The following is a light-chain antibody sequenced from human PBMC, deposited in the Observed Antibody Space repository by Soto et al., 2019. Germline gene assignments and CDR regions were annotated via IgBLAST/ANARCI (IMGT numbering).Light chain of an antibody. V-gene: IGLV2-14*01. J-gene: IGLJ1*01. CDR1: STDIGAYIY. CDR2: DVT. Sequence: QSALTQPASVSGSPGQSITISCTGTSTDIGAYIYVSWYQQHPDKAHKLIIYDVTNRPSGVSSRFSGSKSGNTASLTISGLQAEDEADYYCSSYTASNSFYFGTGTKVTVL. CDR3: SSYTASNSFY.